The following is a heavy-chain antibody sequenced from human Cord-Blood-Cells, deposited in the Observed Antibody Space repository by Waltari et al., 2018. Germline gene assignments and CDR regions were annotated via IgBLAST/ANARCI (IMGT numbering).Heavy chain of an antibody. CDR1: GFTFSSYA. CDR2: LSYDGSNK. D-gene: IGHD7-27*01. J-gene: IGHJ4*02. CDR3: ARGDGDLDY. V-gene: IGHV3-30*04. Sequence: QVQLVESGGGVVQPGRSLRLSCAASGFTFSSYAMHWVRQAPGKGLEWVAVLSYDGSNKYYADSVKGRFTISRDNSKNTLYLQMNSLRAEDTAVYYCARGDGDLDYWGQGTLVTVSS.